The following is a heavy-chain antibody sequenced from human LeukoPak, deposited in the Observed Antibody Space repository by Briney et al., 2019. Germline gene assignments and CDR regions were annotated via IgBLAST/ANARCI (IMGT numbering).Heavy chain of an antibody. CDR2: MWYDGSNI. Sequence: GGSLRLSCAASGFIFSNYGMHWVRQAPGKGLEWVAVMWYDGSNIKYVDSVKGRFTISRDNSKNTLYLQMNSLRAEDTAVYYCARDEVASAANIDYWGQGTLVSVSS. V-gene: IGHV3-33*01. CDR1: GFIFSNYG. D-gene: IGHD6-13*01. CDR3: ARDEVASAANIDY. J-gene: IGHJ4*02.